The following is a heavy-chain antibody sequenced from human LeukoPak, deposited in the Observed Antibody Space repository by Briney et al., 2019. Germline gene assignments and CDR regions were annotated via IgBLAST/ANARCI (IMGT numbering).Heavy chain of an antibody. CDR2: ISWDGGNT. D-gene: IGHD2-2*01. V-gene: IGHV3-43D*03. CDR3: ARVGTSCSYAFDI. Sequence: GGSLRLSCAASGFTFDDYAMHWVRQAPGKGLEWVSLISWDGGNTYYADSVKGRFTISRDNAKNSLYLQMNSLRAEDTAVYYCARVGTSCSYAFDIWGQGTMVTVSS. J-gene: IGHJ3*02. CDR1: GFTFDDYA.